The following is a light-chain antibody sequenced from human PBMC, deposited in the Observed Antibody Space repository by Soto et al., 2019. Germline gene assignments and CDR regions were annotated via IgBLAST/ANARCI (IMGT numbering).Light chain of an antibody. CDR1: QDVTYSY. CDR2: GAS. J-gene: IGKJ1*01. CDR3: QQSYSTPRT. V-gene: IGKV3-20*01. Sequence: EVVMRQSPATLSLSPGERAILSCRASQDVTYSYLAWYQHKPGQAPRLLIYGASSRATDIPDRFSGSGSGTDFTLTISRLEPEDFAVYYCQQSYSTPRTFGQGTKV.